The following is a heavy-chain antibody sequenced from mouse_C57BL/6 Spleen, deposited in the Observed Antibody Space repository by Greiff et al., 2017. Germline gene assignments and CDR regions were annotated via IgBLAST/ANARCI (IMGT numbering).Heavy chain of an antibody. Sequence: EVKLMESGGGLVQPKGSLTLSCAASGFSFNTYAMNWVRQAPGKGLEWVARIRSKSNNYATYYADSVKDRFTISRDDSESMLYLQMNNLKTEDTAMYYCVRIYYGNLYSMDYWGQGTSVTVSS. CDR3: VRIYYGNLYSMDY. CDR1: GFSFNTYA. J-gene: IGHJ4*01. D-gene: IGHD2-1*01. CDR2: IRSKSNNYAT. V-gene: IGHV10-1*01.